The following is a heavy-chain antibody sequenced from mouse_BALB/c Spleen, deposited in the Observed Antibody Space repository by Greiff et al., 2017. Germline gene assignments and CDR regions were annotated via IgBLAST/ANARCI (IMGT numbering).Heavy chain of an antibody. CDR1: GFTFTDYY. CDR3: ARFTIGPLYAMDY. J-gene: IGHJ4*01. V-gene: IGHV7-3*02. Sequence: DVQLVESGGGLVQPGGSLRLSCATSGFTFTDYYMSWVRQPPGKALEWLGFIRNKANGYTTEYSASVKGRFTISRDNSQSILYLQMNTLRAEDSATYYCARFTIGPLYAMDYWGQGTSVTVSS. D-gene: IGHD2-14*01. CDR2: IRNKANGYTT.